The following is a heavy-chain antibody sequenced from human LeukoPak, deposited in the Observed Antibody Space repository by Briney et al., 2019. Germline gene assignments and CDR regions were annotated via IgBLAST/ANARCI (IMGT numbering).Heavy chain of an antibody. CDR3: AKVDTTVITWDY. V-gene: IGHV3-23*01. J-gene: IGHJ4*02. Sequence: GGSLRLSCAASGFTFSSYAMSWVRQAPGKGLEWVSAISGSGGSTYYADSVKGRFTISRDNPKNTLYLQMNSLGAEDTAVYYCAKVDTTVITWDYWGQGTLVTVSS. CDR2: ISGSGGST. CDR1: GFTFSSYA. D-gene: IGHD4-17*01.